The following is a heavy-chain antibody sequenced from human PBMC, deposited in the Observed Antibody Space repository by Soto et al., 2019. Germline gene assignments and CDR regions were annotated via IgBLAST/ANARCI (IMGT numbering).Heavy chain of an antibody. CDR3: ARGPSTNFGVVIIGLNWFDP. CDR1: GYTFTSYG. D-gene: IGHD3-3*01. Sequence: AASVKVSCKASGYTFTSYGISWVRQAPGQGLEWMGWISAYNGNTNYAQKLQGRVTMTTDTSTSTAYMELRSLRSDDTAVYYCARGPSTNFGVVIIGLNWFDPWGQGTLVTVSS. V-gene: IGHV1-18*01. CDR2: ISAYNGNT. J-gene: IGHJ5*02.